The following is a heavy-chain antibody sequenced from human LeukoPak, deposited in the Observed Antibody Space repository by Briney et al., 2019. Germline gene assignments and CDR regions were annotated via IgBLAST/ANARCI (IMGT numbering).Heavy chain of an antibody. CDR2: ISGSGGNT. V-gene: IGHV3-23*01. CDR1: GGSISSSSYY. Sequence: ETLSLTCTVSGGSISSSSYYWGWIRQPPGKGLEWVSAISGSGGNTYYADSVKGRFTISRDNSKNTLYLQMNSLRAEDTAVYYCAKRDYWGQGTLVTVSS. CDR3: AKRDY. J-gene: IGHJ4*02.